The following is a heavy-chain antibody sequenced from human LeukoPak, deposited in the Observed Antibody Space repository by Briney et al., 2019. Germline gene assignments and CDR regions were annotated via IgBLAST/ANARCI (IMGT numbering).Heavy chain of an antibody. V-gene: IGHV3-23*01. J-gene: IGHJ4*02. Sequence: GGSLRLSCGVSGFTFSSYWMNWVRQAPGKGLEWVSAISGSGGSTYYADSVKGRFTISRDNSKNTLYLQMNSLRAEDTAVYYCAKDRTYDSSGYADYWGQGTLVTVSS. D-gene: IGHD3-22*01. CDR3: AKDRTYDSSGYADY. CDR2: ISGSGGST. CDR1: GFTFSSYW.